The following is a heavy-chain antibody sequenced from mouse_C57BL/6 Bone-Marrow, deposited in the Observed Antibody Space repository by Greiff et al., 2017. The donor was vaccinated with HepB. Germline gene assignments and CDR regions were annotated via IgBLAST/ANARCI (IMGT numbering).Heavy chain of an antibody. Sequence: VQLQQSGPELVKPGASVKISCKASGYTFTDYYMNWVKQSHGKSLEWIGDINPNNGGTSYNQTFKGKATLTVYKSSSTAYMELRSLTSEDSAVYYCARSYDYDDAWFAYWGQGTLVTVSA. CDR2: INPNNGGT. CDR3: ARSYDYDDAWFAY. CDR1: GYTFTDYY. V-gene: IGHV1-26*01. D-gene: IGHD2-4*01. J-gene: IGHJ3*01.